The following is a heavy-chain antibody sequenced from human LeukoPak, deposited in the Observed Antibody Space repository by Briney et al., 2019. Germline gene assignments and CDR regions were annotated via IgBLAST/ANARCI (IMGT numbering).Heavy chain of an antibody. Sequence: GGPLRLSCAASGFTFSSYAMSWLRQTPQKELKWVSGISVTGDITYYADSVKRRFTIARDNSRTTLYLQLNSLRADDTAVYYCAKSHITRYPLQYYFDLWGQGAQVIVSS. J-gene: IGHJ4*02. D-gene: IGHD2-21*01. CDR3: AKSHITRYPLQYYFDL. CDR1: GFTFSSYA. CDR2: ISVTGDIT. V-gene: IGHV3-23*01.